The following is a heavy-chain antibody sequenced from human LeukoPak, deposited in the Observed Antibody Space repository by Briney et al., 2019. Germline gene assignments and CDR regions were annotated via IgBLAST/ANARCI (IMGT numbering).Heavy chain of an antibody. J-gene: IGHJ5*02. CDR2: ISSSSSYI. CDR3: ARGAYSSSSWFDP. CDR1: GFTVSSNY. V-gene: IGHV3-21*01. Sequence: GGSLRLSCAASGFTVSSNYMSWVRQASGKGLEWVSSISSSSSYIYYADSVKGRFTISRDNAKNSLYLQMNSLRAEDTAVYYCARGAYSSSSWFDPWGQGTLVTVSS. D-gene: IGHD6-6*01.